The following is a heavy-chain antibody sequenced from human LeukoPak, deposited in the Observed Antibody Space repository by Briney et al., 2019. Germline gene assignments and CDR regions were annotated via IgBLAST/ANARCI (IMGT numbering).Heavy chain of an antibody. CDR3: ARHPDYYYYNMDV. V-gene: IGHV4-31*03. CDR1: GGSISSGGYY. J-gene: IGHJ6*02. CDR2: IYYSGST. Sequence: SQTLSLTCTVSGGSISSGGYYWSWIRQHPGKGLEWIGYIYYSGSTYYNPSLKSRVTISVDTSKNQFSLKLSSVTAADTAVYYCARHPDYYYYNMDVWGQGTTVTVSS.